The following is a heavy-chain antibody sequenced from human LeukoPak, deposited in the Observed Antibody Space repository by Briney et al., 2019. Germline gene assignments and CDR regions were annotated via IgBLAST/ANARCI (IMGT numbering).Heavy chain of an antibody. CDR2: ISGSSVKT. J-gene: IGHJ5*02. V-gene: IGHV3-23*01. CDR1: GFTFSSYA. CDR3: AKDGGRLWFGESYNWFDT. Sequence: GGSLRLSCAASGFTFSSYAMSWVRQAPGKGLEWGSTISGSSVKTHYADSVKGRFTISRDNAENTLFLQMNSLRVEDTAVYFCAKDGGRLWFGESYNWFDTWGQGTPVSVSS. D-gene: IGHD3-10*01.